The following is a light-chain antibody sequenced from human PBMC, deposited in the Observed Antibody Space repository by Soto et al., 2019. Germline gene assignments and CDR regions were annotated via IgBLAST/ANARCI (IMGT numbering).Light chain of an antibody. CDR3: QQYQTSQT. J-gene: IGKJ1*01. Sequence: EIVLTQSPGTLSLSPGERATLSCRASQSVSSNYLAWYQHKPGQAPRLLIYGASSRATGIPDRFSGSGSGTDFTLTISRLEPEDFAVYYCQQYQTSQTFGQGTKVEIK. V-gene: IGKV3-20*01. CDR1: QSVSSNY. CDR2: GAS.